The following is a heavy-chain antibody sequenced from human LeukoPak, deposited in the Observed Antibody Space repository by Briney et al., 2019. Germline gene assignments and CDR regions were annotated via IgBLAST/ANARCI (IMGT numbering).Heavy chain of an antibody. CDR1: GYTLTELS. J-gene: IGHJ6*03. CDR3: ATAAPYYYYMDV. Sequence: ASVKVSCKVSGYTLTELSMHWVRQAPGKGLEWMGGFDPEDGETIYAQKFQGRVTMTEDTSTDTAYMELSSLRSEDTAVYYCATAAPYYYYMDVWGKGTTVTISS. V-gene: IGHV1-24*01. CDR2: FDPEDGET.